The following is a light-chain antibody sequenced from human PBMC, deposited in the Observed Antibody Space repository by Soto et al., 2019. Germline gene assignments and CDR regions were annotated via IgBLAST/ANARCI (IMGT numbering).Light chain of an antibody. J-gene: IGLJ3*02. CDR2: EVN. V-gene: IGLV2-8*01. CDR3: ESWDDTLKGHV. CDR1: SSDVGFYNY. Sequence: QSALTQPPSASGSPGQSVTISCTGTSSDVGFYNYVSWFQQHPGKAPKLIIYEVNKRPSGVPDRFSGSKSGNTASLTVSGLQAEDEADYYCESWDDTLKGHVFGGGTKLTVL.